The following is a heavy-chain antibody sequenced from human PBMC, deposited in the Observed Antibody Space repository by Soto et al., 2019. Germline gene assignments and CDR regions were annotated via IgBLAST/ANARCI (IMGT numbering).Heavy chain of an antibody. D-gene: IGHD1-1*01. CDR3: AKDLPTLDF. V-gene: IGHV3-23*01. Sequence: GGSLRLSCAASGFTFSSYAMSWVRQAPGKGLEWVSSISGSGDRTYYADSVKGRFTISRDNSKNTLYLQMNSLRAEDMALYYCAKDLPTLDFWGQGTLVTVSS. CDR2: ISGSGDRT. CDR1: GFTFSSYA. J-gene: IGHJ4*02.